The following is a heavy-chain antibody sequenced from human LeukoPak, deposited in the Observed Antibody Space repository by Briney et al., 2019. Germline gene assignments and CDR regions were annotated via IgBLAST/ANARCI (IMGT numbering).Heavy chain of an antibody. CDR1: GFTFSSYS. CDR3: ARGGSYSLAIGY. J-gene: IGHJ4*02. D-gene: IGHD1-26*01. V-gene: IGHV3-48*01. Sequence: PGGSLRLSCAASGFTFSSYSMNWVRQAPGKGLEWVSYISSSSTIYYADSVKGRFTISRDNAKNSLYLQMNSLRPEDTAVYFCARGGSYSLAIGYWGQGTLVTVSS. CDR2: ISSSSTI.